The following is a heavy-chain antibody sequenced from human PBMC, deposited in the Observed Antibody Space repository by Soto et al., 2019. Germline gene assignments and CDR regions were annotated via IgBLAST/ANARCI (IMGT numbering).Heavy chain of an antibody. V-gene: IGHV3-33*01. Sequence: QVQLVESGGGVVQPGRSLRLSCAASGFTFSSYGMHWVRQAPGKGLEWVAVLWYDGSNKYYADSVKGRFTISRDNSKNTLYLQMNSLRAEDTAVYYCARQFQWLSSGNDYWGQGTLVTVSS. J-gene: IGHJ4*02. CDR3: ARQFQWLSSGNDY. CDR2: LWYDGSNK. CDR1: GFTFSSYG. D-gene: IGHD6-19*01.